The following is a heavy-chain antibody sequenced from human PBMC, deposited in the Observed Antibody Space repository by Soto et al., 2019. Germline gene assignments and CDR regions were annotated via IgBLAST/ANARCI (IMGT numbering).Heavy chain of an antibody. CDR2: IIPIFGTA. CDR3: ARHSGSGSYDSSAIDY. D-gene: IGHD3-22*01. V-gene: IGHV1-69*13. CDR1: GGTFSSYA. Sequence: GASVKVSCKASGGTFSSYAISWVRQAPGQGLEWMGGIIPIFGTANYAQKFQGRVTITADESTSTAYMELSSLRSEDTAVYYCARHSGSGSYDSSAIDYWGQGTLVTVSS. J-gene: IGHJ4*02.